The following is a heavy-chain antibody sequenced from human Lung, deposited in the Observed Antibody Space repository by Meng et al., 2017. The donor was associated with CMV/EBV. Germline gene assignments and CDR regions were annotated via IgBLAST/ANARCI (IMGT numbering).Heavy chain of an antibody. CDR2: IHHSGSA. CDR1: GGSMSSGNYY. J-gene: IGHJ4*02. D-gene: IGHD2-21*01. Sequence: QVQESGPGLVEPSQTLSLPCTVSGGSMSSGNYYWSWIRQPPGKGLEWIGYIHHSGSAYYNPSLKSRVSISVDTSKNQFSLNLNSMTAADTAVYYCASFDHIPRRNYFDYWGQGTLVTVSS. V-gene: IGHV4-30-4*01. CDR3: ASFDHIPRRNYFDY.